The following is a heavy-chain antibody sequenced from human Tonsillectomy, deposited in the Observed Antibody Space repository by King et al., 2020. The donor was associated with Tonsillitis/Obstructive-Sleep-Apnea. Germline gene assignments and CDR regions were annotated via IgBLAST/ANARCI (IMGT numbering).Heavy chain of an antibody. D-gene: IGHD3-9*01. J-gene: IGHJ4*02. V-gene: IGHV1-46*01. Sequence: EQLVQSGAEVKKPGASVKVSCKASGYTFTSYYMHWVRQAPGQGLEWMGIINPSGGSTSYAQKFQGRVTMTRDTSTSTVYMELSSLRSEDTAVYDCAREHVLTYYDIWTGPYYFDYWGQGTLVTVSS. CDR3: AREHVLTYYDIWTGPYYFDY. CDR2: INPSGGST. CDR1: GYTFTSYY.